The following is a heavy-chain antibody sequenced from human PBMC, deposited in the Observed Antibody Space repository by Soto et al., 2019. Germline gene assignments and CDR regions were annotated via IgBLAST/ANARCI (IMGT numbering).Heavy chain of an antibody. CDR2: IFSNDEK. CDR1: GFSLSHARMG. J-gene: IGHJ5*02. Sequence: QVTLKESGPVLVKPTETLPLTCTVSGFSLSHARMGVSWIRQPLGKALEWLAHIFSNDEKSYSTSLKSRLTISKDTSKSHVVLTMTNMDPVDTATCYCARIRTNNHWIDPWGQRTLVTVSS. D-gene: IGHD2-2*01. V-gene: IGHV2-26*01. CDR3: ARIRTNNHWIDP.